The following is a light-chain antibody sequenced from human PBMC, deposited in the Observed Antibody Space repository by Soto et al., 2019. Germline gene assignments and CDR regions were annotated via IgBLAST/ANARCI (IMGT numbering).Light chain of an antibody. V-gene: IGKV1-8*01. Sequence: AIRITQSXSSLGXXTXXXXTIXXRASQGISSYLAWYQQKPGKAPKLLIYAASTLQSGVPSRFSGSGSGTDFTLTISCLQSEDFATYYCQQYYSYPQTFGQGTKVDI. CDR1: QGISSY. CDR2: AAS. J-gene: IGKJ1*01. CDR3: QQYYSYPQT.